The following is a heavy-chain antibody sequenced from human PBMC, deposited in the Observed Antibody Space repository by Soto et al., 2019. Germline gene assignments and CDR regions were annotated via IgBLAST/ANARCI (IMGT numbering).Heavy chain of an antibody. J-gene: IGHJ4*02. V-gene: IGHV3-30*18. CDR1: VFTFSSYG. CDR2: ISYDGSNK. CDR3: AKSSGIAAAVYFDY. D-gene: IGHD6-13*01. Sequence: PGGSLRLSCAASVFTFSSYGMHWVRQARGKGLEWVAVISYDGSNKYYADSVKGRFTISRDNSKNTLYLQMNSLRAEDTAVYYCAKSSGIAAAVYFDYWGQGTLVTVSS.